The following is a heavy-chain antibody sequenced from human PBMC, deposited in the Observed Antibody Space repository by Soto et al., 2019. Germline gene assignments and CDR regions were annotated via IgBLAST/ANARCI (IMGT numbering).Heavy chain of an antibody. CDR3: ARDFYDSVGYTWFDS. CDR2: IHNSGTS. D-gene: IGHD3-22*01. J-gene: IGHJ5*01. Sequence: SETLSLTCTVSGDTSTSYYWGWIRQAPGKGLEWIGHIHNSGTSTHNPSLNGRVTISIDMSKKQFSLKLTSLTSADTAVYYCARDFYDSVGYTWFDSWSQGTLAT. CDR1: GDTSTSYY. V-gene: IGHV4-59*01.